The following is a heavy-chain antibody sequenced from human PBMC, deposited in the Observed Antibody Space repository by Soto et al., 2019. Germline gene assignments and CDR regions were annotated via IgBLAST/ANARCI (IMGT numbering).Heavy chain of an antibody. CDR1: GYTFTGYY. CDR2: INPNSGGT. J-gene: IGHJ6*02. CDR3: ARFIAAAGSRHPYYYGMDV. V-gene: IGHV1-2*02. D-gene: IGHD6-13*01. Sequence: ASVKVSCKASGYTFTGYYMHWVRQAPGQGLEWMGWINPNSGGTNYAQKFQGRVTMTRDTSISTAYMELSRLRSDDTAVYYCARFIAAAGSRHPYYYGMDVWGQGTTVTVSS.